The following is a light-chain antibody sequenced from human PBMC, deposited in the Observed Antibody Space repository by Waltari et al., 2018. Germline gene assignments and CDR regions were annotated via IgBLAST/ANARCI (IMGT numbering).Light chain of an antibody. CDR1: QSVSYTASNKHH. V-gene: IGKV4-1*01. Sequence: DIVMTQSPDSLAVSLGERATINCKSSQSVSYTASNKHHLAWYQQKPGQPPKLIIYWASNRESGVPDRFSGSWSGTDFTLTISRLQAEDLAVYYCQQYYTTPLTCGGGTKVEI. CDR2: WAS. J-gene: IGKJ4*01. CDR3: QQYYTTPLT.